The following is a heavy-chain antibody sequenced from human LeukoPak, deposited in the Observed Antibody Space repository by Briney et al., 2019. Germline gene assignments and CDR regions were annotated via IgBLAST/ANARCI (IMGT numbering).Heavy chain of an antibody. CDR2: ISSSGSTI. Sequence: GGSLRLSCAASGFTFSSYEMNWVRQAPGKGLEWVSYISSSGSTIYYADSVKGRFTISRDNAKNSLYLQMNSLRAEDTAVYYCARKDYYGGHRYWGQGTLVTVSS. V-gene: IGHV3-48*03. J-gene: IGHJ4*02. CDR1: GFTFSSYE. CDR3: ARKDYYGGHRY. D-gene: IGHD3-10*01.